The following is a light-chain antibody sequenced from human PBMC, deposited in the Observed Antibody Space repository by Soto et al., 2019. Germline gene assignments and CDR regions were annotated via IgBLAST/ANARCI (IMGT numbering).Light chain of an antibody. Sequence: VLTQSPGTLSLSPGESATLSCRASQTVSITYLTWYQQKPGQAPRLLIFGASKRATGIPDRFSGSGSGRDFTLTISGLEPEDFAVYYCQQYSSSPITFGQGTRLEIK. CDR1: QTVSITY. CDR3: QQYSSSPIT. V-gene: IGKV3-20*01. CDR2: GAS. J-gene: IGKJ5*01.